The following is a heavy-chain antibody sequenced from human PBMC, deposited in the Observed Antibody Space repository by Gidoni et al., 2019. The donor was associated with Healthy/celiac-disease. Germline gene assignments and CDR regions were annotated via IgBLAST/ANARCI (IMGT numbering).Heavy chain of an antibody. V-gene: IGHV1-69*01. CDR2: IIPIFGTA. CDR1: GVTFSSYD. Sequence: QVQLVQSGAEVKKPGSSVKVSCKASGVTFSSYDISWVRQAPGQGLEWLGGIIPIFGTANYAQKFQGRVTITADESTSTAYMELSSLRSEDTAVYYCARLAGTHYGMDVWGQGTTVTVSS. J-gene: IGHJ6*02. D-gene: IGHD1-1*01. CDR3: ARLAGTHYGMDV.